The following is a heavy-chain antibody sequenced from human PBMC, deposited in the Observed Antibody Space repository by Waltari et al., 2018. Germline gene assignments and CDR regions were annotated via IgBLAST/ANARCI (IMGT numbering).Heavy chain of an antibody. CDR1: GFTVSSNY. Sequence: EVQLVETGGGLIQPGGSLRLSCAASGFTVSSNYMTWVRQAPRKGLEWVSVIYSTGSGGDTYYADSVKGRFTISRDNSKNTLYLQMNSLRAGDTTMYYCATDYDGNAYVAFDIWGQGTMVTVSS. D-gene: IGHD3-22*01. CDR3: ATDYDGNAYVAFDI. V-gene: IGHV3-53*02. J-gene: IGHJ3*02. CDR2: IYSTGSGGDT.